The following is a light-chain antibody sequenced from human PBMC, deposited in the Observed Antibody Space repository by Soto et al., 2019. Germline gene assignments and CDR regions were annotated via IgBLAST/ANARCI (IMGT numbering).Light chain of an antibody. J-gene: IGLJ1*01. Sequence: QSALTQPASVSGSPGQSITISCTGTSSDIGGYNLVSWYQQHPGKAPKLMIYEGTKRPSGVSNRFSGSKSGNTASLTISGLQTEDEADYFCCSYVGSYYVFGTGTKLTVL. CDR3: CSYVGSYYV. CDR1: SSDIGGYNL. CDR2: EGT. V-gene: IGLV2-23*01.